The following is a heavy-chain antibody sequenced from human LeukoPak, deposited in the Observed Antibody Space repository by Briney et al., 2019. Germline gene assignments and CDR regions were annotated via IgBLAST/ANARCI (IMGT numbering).Heavy chain of an antibody. Sequence: SETLSLTCTVAGGSISRYYWSWIRQPPGKGLEWIGYIYYIGSTNYNPSLKSRVTISVDTSKNQFSLKLSSVTAADTAVYYCARGRSSMVRGYYYYYMDVWGKGTTVTISS. J-gene: IGHJ6*03. CDR1: GGSISRYY. V-gene: IGHV4-59*01. CDR2: IYYIGST. CDR3: ARGRSSMVRGYYYYYMDV. D-gene: IGHD3-10*01.